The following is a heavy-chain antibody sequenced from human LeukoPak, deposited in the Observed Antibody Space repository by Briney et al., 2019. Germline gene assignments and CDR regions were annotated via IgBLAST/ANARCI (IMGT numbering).Heavy chain of an antibody. CDR3: AKDSPGIVGAGYFDY. CDR1: GGSFNTYY. V-gene: IGHV4-34*01. D-gene: IGHD1-26*01. Sequence: PSETLSLTCAVYGGSFNTYYWSWIRQPPGKGLEWIGEINHSGTTNYNPSLESRVTVSVDTSKNQFSLNVYSVTAADTAVYYCAKDSPGIVGAGYFDYWGQGTLVTVSS. CDR2: INHSGTT. J-gene: IGHJ4*02.